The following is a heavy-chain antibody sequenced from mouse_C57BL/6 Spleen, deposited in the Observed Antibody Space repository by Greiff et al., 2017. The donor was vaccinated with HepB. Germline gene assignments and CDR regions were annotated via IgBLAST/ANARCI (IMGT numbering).Heavy chain of an antibody. CDR1: GYTFTSYG. CDR3: ARLHWDAFDY. CDR2: IYIGNGYT. V-gene: IGHV1-58*01. J-gene: IGHJ2*01. D-gene: IGHD4-1*01. Sequence: VQLQQSGAELVRPGSSVKMSCKTSGYTFTSYGINWVKQRPGQGLEWIGYIYIGNGYTEYNAKFKGKATLTSDTSSSTAYMQLSSLTSEDSAIYFCARLHWDAFDYWGQGTTLTVSS.